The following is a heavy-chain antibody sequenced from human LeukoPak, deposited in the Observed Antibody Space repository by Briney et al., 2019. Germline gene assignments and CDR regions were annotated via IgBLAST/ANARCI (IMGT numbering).Heavy chain of an antibody. Sequence: ASETLSLTCSVSGSSIGRHYWTWIRQPPGKGLEWIGYTHFSGSSNYNPSLKSRATTSLDRAKNQISLTLTSVTAADTAVYFCARAKAAGSYDFWGQGTLVTVSS. J-gene: IGHJ4*02. V-gene: IGHV4-59*11. CDR3: ARAKAAGSYDF. D-gene: IGHD6-13*01. CDR2: THFSGSS. CDR1: GSSIGRHY.